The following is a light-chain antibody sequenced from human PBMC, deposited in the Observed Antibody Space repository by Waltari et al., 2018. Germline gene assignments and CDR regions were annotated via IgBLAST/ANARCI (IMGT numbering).Light chain of an antibody. CDR2: GAS. V-gene: IGKV3-20*01. CDR1: QTVANTY. CDR3: QKYGSSPPWA. Sequence: EIVLTQSPGTLSLSPGERVTLSCRASQTVANTYLAWYQHHPGQAPRLLVYGASSRAPGIPDRFSGSGSGTDFTLTINSLEPEDVAVYYCQKYGSSPPWAFGQGTKVEIK. J-gene: IGKJ1*01.